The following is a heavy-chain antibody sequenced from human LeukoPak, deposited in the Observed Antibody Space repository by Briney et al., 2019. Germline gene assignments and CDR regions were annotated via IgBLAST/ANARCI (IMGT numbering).Heavy chain of an antibody. V-gene: IGHV1-2*02. CDR1: GYTFTDYY. CDR3: ARAGTESKWGLPRADYYYMDV. J-gene: IGHJ6*03. CDR2: INPNSGDT. D-gene: IGHD7-27*01. Sequence: ASVKVSCKASGYTFTDYYIHWVRQAPGQRLEWIGWINPNSGDTNYAQKFQGRVTMTRDTSISTAYMELSNVGSDDTALYYCARAGTESKWGLPRADYYYMDVWGKGTTVTVSS.